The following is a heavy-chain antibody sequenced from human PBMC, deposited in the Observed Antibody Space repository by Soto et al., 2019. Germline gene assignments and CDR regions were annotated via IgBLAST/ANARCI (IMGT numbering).Heavy chain of an antibody. V-gene: IGHV3-23*01. Sequence: GGSLRLSCAASGFTFSSYAMSWVRQAPGKGLEWVSAISGSGGSTYYADSVKGRFTISRDNSKNTLYLQMNSLRAEDTAVYYCAKPRTGIAVARAVAGYWGQGTLVTVSS. CDR2: ISGSGGST. D-gene: IGHD6-19*01. CDR1: GFTFSSYA. CDR3: AKPRTGIAVARAVAGY. J-gene: IGHJ4*02.